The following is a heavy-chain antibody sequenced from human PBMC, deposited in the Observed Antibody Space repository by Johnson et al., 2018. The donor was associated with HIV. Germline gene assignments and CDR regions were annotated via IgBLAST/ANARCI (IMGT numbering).Heavy chain of an antibody. CDR2: ISWNSGSI. V-gene: IGHV3-20*04. Sequence: VQLVESGGGVVRPGGSLRLSCAASGFTFDDYAMSWVRQTPGKGLEWVSGISWNSGSIGYADSVKGRFTISRANAKNSLYRQMNSLRDEDTAVYYRARAGPVVWKAFDIWGQGTMVTVSS. J-gene: IGHJ3*02. D-gene: IGHD1-1*01. CDR1: GFTFDDYA. CDR3: ARAGPVVWKAFDI.